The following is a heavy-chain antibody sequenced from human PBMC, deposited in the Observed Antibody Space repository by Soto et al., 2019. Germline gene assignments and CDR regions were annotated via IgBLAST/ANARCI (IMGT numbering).Heavy chain of an antibody. CDR2: INSDGSST. Sequence: VQLVESGGGVVQPGRSLRLSCAASGFTFSSYAMHWVRQAPGKGLEWVSRINSDGSSTSYADSVKGRFTISRDNAKNTLYLQMNSLRAEDTAVYYCARDKATQGGYYYGMDVWGQGTTVTVSS. CDR1: GFTFSSYA. V-gene: IGHV3-74*01. D-gene: IGHD3-16*01. J-gene: IGHJ6*02. CDR3: ARDKATQGGYYYGMDV.